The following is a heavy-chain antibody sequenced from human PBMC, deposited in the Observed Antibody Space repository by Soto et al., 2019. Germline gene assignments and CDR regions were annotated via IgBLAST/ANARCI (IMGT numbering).Heavy chain of an antibody. D-gene: IGHD6-13*01. V-gene: IGHV4-34*02. J-gene: IGHJ6*02. CDR3: ARRKDSSRYFYGMDV. CDR2: VHHTGTS. Sequence: QVALQQWGAGLLKPSQTLSLTCACYGESFNDYFWTWIRQSPGGGLEWLAEVHHTGTSYYNPSLKLRLAVSVDASRNQFSLNLTSLTAADTATYYCARRKDSSRYFYGMDVWGQGTTVVVSS. CDR1: GESFNDYF.